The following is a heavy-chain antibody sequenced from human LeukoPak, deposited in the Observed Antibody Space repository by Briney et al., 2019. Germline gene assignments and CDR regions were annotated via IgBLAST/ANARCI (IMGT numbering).Heavy chain of an antibody. Sequence: SQTLSLTCTVSGGSISSGDYYWSWIRQPPGKGLEWIGYIYYSGSTYYNPSLKSRVTISVDTSKNQFSLKLSSVTAADTAVYCCARYLREIVVGLDYWGQGTLVTVSS. CDR1: GGSISSGDYY. CDR2: IYYSGST. D-gene: IGHD2-2*01. CDR3: ARYLREIVVGLDY. V-gene: IGHV4-30-4*01. J-gene: IGHJ4*02.